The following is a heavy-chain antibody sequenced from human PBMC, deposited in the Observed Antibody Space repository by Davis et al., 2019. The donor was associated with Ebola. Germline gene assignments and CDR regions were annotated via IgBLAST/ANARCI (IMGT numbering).Heavy chain of an antibody. Sequence: SETLSLTCAVYGGSFSGYYWSWIRQPPGKGLEWIGEINHSGSTNYNPSLKSRVTISVDTSKNQFSLKLSSVTAADTAVYYCARGPSIWNFDYWGQGTLVTDSS. CDR2: INHSGST. V-gene: IGHV4-34*01. CDR1: GGSFSGYY. CDR3: ARGPSIWNFDY. D-gene: IGHD1-1*01. J-gene: IGHJ4*02.